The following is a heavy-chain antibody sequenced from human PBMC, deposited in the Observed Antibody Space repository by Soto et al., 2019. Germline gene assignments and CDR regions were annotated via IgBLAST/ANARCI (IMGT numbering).Heavy chain of an antibody. Sequence: GSLRLSCAACGFTISSYAMGRVRQGPGKGLEWVAVVSIGGSTHYADSVRGRFTISRDNSKNTLSLQMNSLTAEDTAVYFCAKRRGAGGHFDYWGQGALVTVSS. CDR1: GFTISSYA. D-gene: IGHD2-15*01. J-gene: IGHJ4*02. CDR3: AKRRGAGGHFDY. CDR2: VSIGGST. V-gene: IGHV3-23*01.